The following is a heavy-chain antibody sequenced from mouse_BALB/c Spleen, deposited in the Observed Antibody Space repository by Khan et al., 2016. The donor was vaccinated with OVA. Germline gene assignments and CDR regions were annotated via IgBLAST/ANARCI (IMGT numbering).Heavy chain of an antibody. CDR1: GYTFTNYG. D-gene: IGHD1-1*01. J-gene: IGHJ4*01. CDR2: INPYTGDT. Sequence: QIQLVQSGPELKKPGETVKISCKASGYTFTNYGLNWVKQAPGQGLKWMGWINPYTGDTTYADDFKGRVTFTSETSSSTAYLQLNNLKYEDTATYVGARLHYFSCVMVYWGQGTSVTVSS. V-gene: IGHV9-3-1*01. CDR3: ARLHYFSCVMVY.